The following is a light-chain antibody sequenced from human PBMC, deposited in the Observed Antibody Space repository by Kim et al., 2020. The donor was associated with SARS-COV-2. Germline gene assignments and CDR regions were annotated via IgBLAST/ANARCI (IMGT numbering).Light chain of an antibody. CDR1: SSDVGGYKY. CDR2: EVS. CDR3: SSYIRGSTNYV. V-gene: IGLV2-14*01. J-gene: IGLJ1*01. Sequence: QSALTQPASVSGSPGQSITISCTGTSSDVGGYKYVSWYQQHPGKAPKLVIYEVSNRPSGVSNRFSGSESGNTASLTISGLQAEDEADYYCSSYIRGSTNYVFGTGTKVTVL.